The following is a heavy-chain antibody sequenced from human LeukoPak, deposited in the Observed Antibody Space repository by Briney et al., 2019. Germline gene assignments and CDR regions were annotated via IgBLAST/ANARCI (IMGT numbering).Heavy chain of an antibody. Sequence: SETLSLTCAVYGGSFSGYYWSWIRQPPGKGLEWIGEINHSGSTNYNPSLKSRVTISVDTSKNQFSLKLSSVTAADTAVYYCARYSNYVSCNWFDPWGQGTLVTVSS. CDR2: INHSGST. CDR1: GGSFSGYY. CDR3: ARYSNYVSCNWFDP. V-gene: IGHV4-34*01. J-gene: IGHJ5*02. D-gene: IGHD4-11*01.